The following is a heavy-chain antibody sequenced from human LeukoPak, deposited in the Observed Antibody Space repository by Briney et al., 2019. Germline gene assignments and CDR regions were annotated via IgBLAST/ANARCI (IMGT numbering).Heavy chain of an antibody. Sequence: GGSLRLSCAASGFTFSSYEMNWVRQAPGKGLEWVSAISGSGGSIYYADSVKGRFTISRDNSKNTLYLQMNSLRAEDTAVYYCAKGSRYNWNYGPFDYWGQGTLVTVSS. CDR3: AKGSRYNWNYGPFDY. CDR2: ISGSGGSI. V-gene: IGHV3-23*01. D-gene: IGHD1-7*01. CDR1: GFTFSSYE. J-gene: IGHJ4*02.